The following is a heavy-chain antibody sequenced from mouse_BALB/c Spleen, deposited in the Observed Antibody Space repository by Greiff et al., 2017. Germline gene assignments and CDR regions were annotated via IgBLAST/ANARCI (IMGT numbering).Heavy chain of an antibody. Sequence: VKLQESGPELVRPGASVKMSCKASGYTFTSYWMHWVKQRPGQGLEWIGMIDPSNSEIRLNQKFKDKATLNVDKSSNTAYMQLSSLTSEDSAVYYCARRDYDYDVGAMDYWGQGTSVTVSS. J-gene: IGHJ4*01. D-gene: IGHD2-4*01. CDR3: ARRDYDYDVGAMDY. CDR1: GYTFTSYW. CDR2: IDPSNSEI. V-gene: IGHV1S127*01.